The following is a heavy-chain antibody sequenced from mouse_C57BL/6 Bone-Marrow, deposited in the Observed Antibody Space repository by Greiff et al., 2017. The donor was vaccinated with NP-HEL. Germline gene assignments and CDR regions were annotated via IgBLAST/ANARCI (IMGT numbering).Heavy chain of an antibody. V-gene: IGHV1-82*01. CDR2: IYPGDGDT. D-gene: IGHD1-1*01. CDR1: GYAFSSSW. Sequence: QVQLQQSGPELVKPGASVKISCKASGYAFSSSWMNWVKQRPGKGLEWIGRIYPGDGDTNYNGKFKGKATLTADKSSSTAYMQLSSLTSEDSAVYVCATSIHYYGSSYYFDYWGQGTTLTVSS. J-gene: IGHJ2*01. CDR3: ATSIHYYGSSYYFDY.